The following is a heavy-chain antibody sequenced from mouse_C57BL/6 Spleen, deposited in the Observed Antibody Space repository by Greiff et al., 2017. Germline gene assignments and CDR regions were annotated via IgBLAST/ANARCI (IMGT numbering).Heavy chain of an antibody. D-gene: IGHD1-1*01. V-gene: IGHV1-50*01. Sequence: VQLQQSGAELVKPGASVKLSCKASGFTFNTYCMHWVKQRPGQGLEWIGSIDHYDGYTNYNQKFKGKATLTVDTSSSTAYMELSSLTSEDSAVYYCARGDSSPGDFDVWGTGTTVTVSS. CDR2: IDHYDGYT. J-gene: IGHJ1*03. CDR3: ARGDSSPGDFDV. CDR1: GFTFNTYC.